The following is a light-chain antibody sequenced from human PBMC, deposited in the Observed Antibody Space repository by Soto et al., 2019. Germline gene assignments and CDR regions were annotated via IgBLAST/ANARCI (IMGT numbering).Light chain of an antibody. CDR2: GGS. CDR1: QSVSSSD. Sequence: EIVLTQSPGTLSLSPGERATLSCRASQSVSSSDLAWYQQKPDQAPRLLVYGGSSRAIGIPDRFRGSGSGTDFTLTISRLDPEDFAVYYCQYYGNSPFTFGPGTKVDIK. CDR3: QYYGNSPFT. J-gene: IGKJ3*01. V-gene: IGKV3-20*01.